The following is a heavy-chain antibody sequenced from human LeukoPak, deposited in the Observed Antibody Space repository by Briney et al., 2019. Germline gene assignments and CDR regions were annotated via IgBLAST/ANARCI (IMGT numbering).Heavy chain of an antibody. Sequence: LSGGSLRLSCAVSGFTFSNYALSWVRQAPGKGLEWLSAITGSGDITYYADSVKGRFTVSRDISKNTLYLQMNSLRAEDTALYYCARDHSRPQYDDPSYYYYYGMDVWGQGTTVTVSS. CDR2: ITGSGDIT. D-gene: IGHD3-3*01. J-gene: IGHJ6*02. CDR3: ARDHSRPQYDDPSYYYYYGMDV. CDR1: GFTFSNYA. V-gene: IGHV3-23*01.